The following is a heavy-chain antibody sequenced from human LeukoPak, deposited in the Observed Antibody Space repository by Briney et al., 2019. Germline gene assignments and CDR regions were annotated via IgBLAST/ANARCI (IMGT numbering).Heavy chain of an antibody. D-gene: IGHD3-9*01. V-gene: IGHV3-23*01. J-gene: IGHJ4*02. Sequence: GGSLRLSCAASEFTFSNYAMTWVRQAPGKGLEWVSAMSGGGGISSMSGSGGSTYYADSVKGRFTISRDNSKNTLYLQMNSLRAEDTAVYYYAREGREGYFDWWSYPGYWGQGTLVTVSS. CDR2: MSGGGGISSMSGSGGST. CDR1: EFTFSNYA. CDR3: AREGREGYFDWWSYPGY.